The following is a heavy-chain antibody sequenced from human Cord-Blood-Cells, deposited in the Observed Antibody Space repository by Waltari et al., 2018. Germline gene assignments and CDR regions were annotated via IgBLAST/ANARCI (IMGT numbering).Heavy chain of an antibody. V-gene: IGHV4-34*01. CDR2: INHSGST. J-gene: IGHJ6*02. Sequence: AGLLKPSETLSLTCAVYGGSFSGYYWSWIRQPPGKGLEWIGEINHSGSTNYNPSLKSRVTISVDTSKNQFSLKLSSVTAADTAVYYCARTQGAARRGYYYYGMDVWGQGTTVTVSS. CDR1: GGSFSGYY. CDR3: ARTQGAARRGYYYYGMDV. D-gene: IGHD6-6*01.